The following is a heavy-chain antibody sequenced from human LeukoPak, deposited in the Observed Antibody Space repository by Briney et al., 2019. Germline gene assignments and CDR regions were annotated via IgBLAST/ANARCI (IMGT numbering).Heavy chain of an antibody. CDR3: AKAFRPFYNYYDSSGYADY. D-gene: IGHD3-22*01. CDR1: GFTFSSYA. J-gene: IGHJ4*02. CDR2: ISGSGGST. V-gene: IGHV3-23*01. Sequence: PGGSLRLSCAASGFTFSSYAMSWVRQAPGKGLEWVSAISGSGGSTYYADSVKGRFTISRDNSKNTLYLQMNSLRAEDTAVYYCAKAFRPFYNYYDSSGYADYWGQGTLVTVSS.